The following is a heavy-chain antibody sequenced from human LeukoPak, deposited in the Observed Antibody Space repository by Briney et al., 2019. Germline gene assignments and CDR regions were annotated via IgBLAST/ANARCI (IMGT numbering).Heavy chain of an antibody. CDR3: ARDLHIAAAGNNYYYYYMDV. J-gene: IGHJ6*03. D-gene: IGHD6-13*01. V-gene: IGHV1-8*03. Sequence: GASVKVSCTASGYTFTSYDINWVRQATGQGLEWMGWMNPNSGNTGYAQKFQGRGTITRNTSISTAYMELSSLRSEDTAVYYCARDLHIAAAGNNYYYYYMDVWGKGTTVTVSS. CDR1: GYTFTSYD. CDR2: MNPNSGNT.